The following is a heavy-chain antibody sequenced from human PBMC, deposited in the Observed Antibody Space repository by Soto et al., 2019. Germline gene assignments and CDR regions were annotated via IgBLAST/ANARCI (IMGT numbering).Heavy chain of an antibody. CDR2: IDYTGST. CDR1: GGSISTYY. V-gene: IGHV4-59*01. Sequence: PSETLSLTCAASGGSISTYYMSWIRQPPGKGLEWVGFIDYTGSTNYNPSLKSPVTISLDTSKNQFSLNMTSVTAAGTAVYFCGRSALRSFYYGMDVWGQGTTVTVSS. J-gene: IGHJ6*02. D-gene: IGHD2-2*01. CDR3: GRSALRSFYYGMDV.